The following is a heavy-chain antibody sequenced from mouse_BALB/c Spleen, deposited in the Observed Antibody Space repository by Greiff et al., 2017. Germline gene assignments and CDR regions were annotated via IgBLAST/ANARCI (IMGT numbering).Heavy chain of an antibody. J-gene: IGHJ3*01. Sequence: VQLQQSGPELVKPGASMKISCKASGYSFTGYTMNWVKQSHGRNLEWIGLINPYNGGTSYNQKFKGKATLTVDKSSSTAYMELLSLTSEDSAVYYCARFSYGNYEAWFAYWGQGTLVTVSA. D-gene: IGHD2-10*02. CDR3: ARFSYGNYEAWFAY. CDR1: GYSFTGYT. CDR2: INPYNGGT. V-gene: IGHV1-18*01.